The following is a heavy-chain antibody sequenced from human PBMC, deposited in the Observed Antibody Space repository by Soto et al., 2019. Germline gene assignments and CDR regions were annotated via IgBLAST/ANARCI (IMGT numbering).Heavy chain of an antibody. CDR2: IYYSGTT. D-gene: IGHD5-12*01. V-gene: IGHV4-39*01. Sequence: SETLSLTCTVSGGSIKVGGYYWGWIHQPPGRGLEWVATIYYSGTTYYNPSLKRRLTISLDTSRNQFSLDLTSVTAADTAVYYCARLAYSHYSTWGQGTLVTVSS. CDR3: ARLAYSHYST. CDR1: GGSIKVGGYY. J-gene: IGHJ4*02.